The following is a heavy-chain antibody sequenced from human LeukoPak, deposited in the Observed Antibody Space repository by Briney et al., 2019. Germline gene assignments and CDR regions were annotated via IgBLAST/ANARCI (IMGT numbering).Heavy chain of an antibody. J-gene: IGHJ5*02. CDR3: AKETSSGSIKWFDP. CDR1: GFSFNSYA. D-gene: IGHD1-26*01. Sequence: PGGSLRLSCAASGFSFNSYAMTWVRQAPGKGLEWVSDITSGGSNTYYADSVKGRFTISRDNSKNTVYLQMNSLRAEDTAVYYCAKETSSGSIKWFDPWGQGTLV. CDR2: ITSGGSNT. V-gene: IGHV3-23*01.